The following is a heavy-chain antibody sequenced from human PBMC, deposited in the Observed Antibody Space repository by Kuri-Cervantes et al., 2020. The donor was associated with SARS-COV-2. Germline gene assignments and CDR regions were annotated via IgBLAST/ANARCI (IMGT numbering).Heavy chain of an antibody. V-gene: IGHV3-23*01. CDR1: GFTFNNYA. J-gene: IGHJ4*02. D-gene: IGHD3-10*01. Sequence: GGSLRLSCTASGFTFNNYAMRWVRQAPGKGLEWVSGISGDGDRADYADSVKGRFTISRDSSKNMLYLQMNSLRAEDTAVYYCAKDKGFGELFFDYWGQGTLVTVSS. CDR3: AKDKGFGELFFDY. CDR2: ISGDGDRA.